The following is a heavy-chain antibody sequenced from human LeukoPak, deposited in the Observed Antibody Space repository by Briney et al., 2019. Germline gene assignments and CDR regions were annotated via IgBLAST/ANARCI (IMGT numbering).Heavy chain of an antibody. J-gene: IGHJ4*02. Sequence: GASVKVSCKASGYTFTSYDINWVRQATGQGLEWMGWINPNSGGTNYAQKFQVRVTMTRGTSISTAYLELSRLRSDDTAVYYCARDSGYDSSGGPNDYWGQGTLVIVSS. CDR1: GYTFTSYD. CDR3: ARDSGYDSSGGPNDY. V-gene: IGHV1-2*02. CDR2: INPNSGGT. D-gene: IGHD5-12*01.